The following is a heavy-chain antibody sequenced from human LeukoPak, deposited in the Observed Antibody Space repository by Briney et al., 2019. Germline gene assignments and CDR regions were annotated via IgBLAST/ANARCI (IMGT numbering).Heavy chain of an antibody. CDR2: ISGGGDAT. V-gene: IGHV3-23*01. CDR1: GFTFDDYG. CDR3: ARDSSMLRGPLVIYYFDF. J-gene: IGHJ4*02. D-gene: IGHD3-10*01. Sequence: GGSLRLSCEASGFTFDDYGMGWVRQAPGKGLEWVSTISGGGDATYYADSVKGRFTISRDNSKNTLYLQMNSLRVEDTAVYYCARDSSMLRGPLVIYYFDFWGQGTLVTVSS.